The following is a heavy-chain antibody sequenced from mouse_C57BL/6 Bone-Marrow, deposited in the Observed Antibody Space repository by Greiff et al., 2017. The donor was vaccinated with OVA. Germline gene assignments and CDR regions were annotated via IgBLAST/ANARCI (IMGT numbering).Heavy chain of an antibody. D-gene: IGHD1-1*01. CDR1: GYTFTSYW. V-gene: IGHV1-50*01. CDR2: IDPSDSYT. CDR3: AREGYYYGSRDYFDY. Sequence: VQLQQPGAELVKPGASVKLSCKASGYTFTSYWMQWVKQRPGQGLEWIGEIDPSDSYTNYNQKFKGKGTLTVDTSSSTAYMQLSSLTSEDSAVYYCAREGYYYGSRDYFDYWGQGTTLTVSS. J-gene: IGHJ2*01.